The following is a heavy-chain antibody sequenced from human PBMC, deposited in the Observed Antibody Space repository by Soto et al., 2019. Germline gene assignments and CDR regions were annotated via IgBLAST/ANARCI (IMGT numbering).Heavy chain of an antibody. V-gene: IGHV3-53*01. CDR2: IFSGGNA. Sequence: PGGSLRLSCAVSGVTVNSNFMSWVRQAPGKGLERVSVIFSGGNADYADSVKGRFIMSRDISKNTLDLQMNSLRAEDTAVYFCVKEFRGAFDYWGQGTLVTVSS. CDR1: GVTVNSNF. D-gene: IGHD3-10*01. CDR3: VKEFRGAFDY. J-gene: IGHJ4*02.